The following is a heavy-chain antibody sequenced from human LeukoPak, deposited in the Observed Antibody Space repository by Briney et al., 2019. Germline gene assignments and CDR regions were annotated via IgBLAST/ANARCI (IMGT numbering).Heavy chain of an antibody. D-gene: IGHD1-26*01. CDR1: GCTFSSSA. CDR3: ARWVGHQLDF. CDR2: ISIDGGRV. V-gene: IGHV3-64*02. Sequence: GGSLRLSCAASGCTFSSSARHWVRQAPGKGLETVSAISIDGGRVYYADALRGRFTIARDNSQNPLYLQMGSLRAEDMAVYYCARWVGHQLDFWGQGTLVTVSS. J-gene: IGHJ4*02.